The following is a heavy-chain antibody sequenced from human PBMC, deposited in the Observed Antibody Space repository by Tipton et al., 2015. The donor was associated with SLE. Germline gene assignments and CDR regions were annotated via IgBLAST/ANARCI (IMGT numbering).Heavy chain of an antibody. CDR1: GFNFGIYA. Sequence: SLRLSCTASGFNFGIYAMAWVRQAPGEGLEWVSTIGGINGNIYYADSVKGRFTISRDNSKNTVYLHMNSLRADDTAVYYCGKDPNGHSPRPAHWGQGTLVTVSS. V-gene: IGHV3-23*01. CDR2: IGGINGNI. CDR3: GKDPNGHSPRPAH. J-gene: IGHJ4*02. D-gene: IGHD2-8*01.